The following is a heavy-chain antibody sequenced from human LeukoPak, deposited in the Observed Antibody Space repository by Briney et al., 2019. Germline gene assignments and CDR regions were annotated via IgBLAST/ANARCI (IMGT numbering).Heavy chain of an antibody. CDR2: ISYDGSNK. CDR3: ARDDYYDSSGYYLPLDH. V-gene: IGHV3-30*04. CDR1: GFTFSNYA. J-gene: IGHJ4*02. D-gene: IGHD3-22*01. Sequence: GGSLRLSCAASGFTFSNYAMHWVRQAPGKGLEWVTVISYDGSNKYYADSVKGRFTISKDNSKNTLFLQMNSLRAEDTAVHYCARDDYYDSSGYYLPLDHWGQGTLVTVSS.